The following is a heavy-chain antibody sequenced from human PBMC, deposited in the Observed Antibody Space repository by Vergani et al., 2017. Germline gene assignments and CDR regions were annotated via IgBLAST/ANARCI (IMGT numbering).Heavy chain of an antibody. Sequence: QVQLQQWGAGLLKPSETLSLTCAVYGGSFSGYYWSWIRQPPGKGLEWIGEINHSGSTNYNPSLKSRVTISVDTSKNQFSLKLSSVTAADTAVYYCAGGITMIVVASCWYFDLWGRGTLVTVSS. V-gene: IGHV4-34*01. CDR3: AGGITMIVVASCWYFDL. J-gene: IGHJ2*01. CDR2: INHSGST. CDR1: GGSFSGYY. D-gene: IGHD3-22*01.